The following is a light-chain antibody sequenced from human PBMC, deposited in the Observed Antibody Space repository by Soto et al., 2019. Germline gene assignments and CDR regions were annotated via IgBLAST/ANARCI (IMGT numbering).Light chain of an antibody. Sequence: DIQMTQSPSTLSASVGDRVTITCRASQSISSWLAWYQQKPGKAPKLLTYDASSLESGVPSRFSGSGSGTEFSLTISSLQPDDFATYYCQQYKSYLYTFGQGAKLEIK. CDR1: QSISSW. CDR2: DAS. J-gene: IGKJ2*01. V-gene: IGKV1-5*01. CDR3: QQYKSYLYT.